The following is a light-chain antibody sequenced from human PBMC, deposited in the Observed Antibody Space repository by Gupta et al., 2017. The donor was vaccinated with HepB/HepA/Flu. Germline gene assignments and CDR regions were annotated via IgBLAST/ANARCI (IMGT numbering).Light chain of an antibody. CDR2: TAS. CDR1: RGISSY. CDR3: QQLNSYPLT. V-gene: IGKV1-9*01. J-gene: IGKJ4*01. Sequence: IQLTQSPSFLSASVGDRVTITCRASRGISSYLAWYQQRPGKAPKVLIYTASTLQSGVPSRFSGSGSGTEFTLTISSLQPEDFATYYCQQLNSYPLTFGGGTKVEIK.